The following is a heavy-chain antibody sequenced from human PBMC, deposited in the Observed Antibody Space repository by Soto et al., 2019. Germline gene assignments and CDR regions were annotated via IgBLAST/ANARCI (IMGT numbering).Heavy chain of an antibody. CDR2: INTYNGNT. CDR3: AREPPAGDWFDP. J-gene: IGHJ5*02. V-gene: IGHV1-18*01. CDR1: GYSFTSYG. D-gene: IGHD2-2*01. Sequence: GASVKVSCKASGYSFTSYGITWVRQAPGQGLEWMGWINTYNGNTSYAQKLQGRVTMTTDTSTSTAYMELRSLRSDDTAVYYCAREPPAGDWFDPWGQGTLVTISS.